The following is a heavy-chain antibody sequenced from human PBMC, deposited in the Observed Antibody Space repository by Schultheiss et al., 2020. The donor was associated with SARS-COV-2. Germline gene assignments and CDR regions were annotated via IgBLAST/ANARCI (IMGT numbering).Heavy chain of an antibody. Sequence: SETLSLTCSVSGGSLSSDYWSWIRQPAGKGLEWIGRIYTSGSTNYNPSLKSRVTISVDTSKNQFSLKLSSVTAADTAVYYCAGVGATNHYWGQGTLVTVSS. V-gene: IGHV4-4*07. CDR1: GGSLSSDY. D-gene: IGHD1-26*01. CDR3: AGVGATNHY. J-gene: IGHJ4*02. CDR2: IYTSGST.